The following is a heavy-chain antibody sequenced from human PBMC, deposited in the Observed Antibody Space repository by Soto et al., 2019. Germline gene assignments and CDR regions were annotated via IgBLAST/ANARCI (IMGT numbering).Heavy chain of an antibody. CDR1: GFTFSTYG. CDR3: AKDLQSYGDYDYYCYGMDV. D-gene: IGHD4-17*01. Sequence: QVQLVESGGGEVQPGRSLTISCAASGFTFSTYGMHWVRQTPGKGLEWVAVISYDGTNKFYADSVKGRFTISRDNFKNTLTLQMHSLRADDTAVYSFAKDLQSYGDYDYYCYGMDVWGLGTRVTVSS. J-gene: IGHJ6*02. CDR2: ISYDGTNK. V-gene: IGHV3-30*18.